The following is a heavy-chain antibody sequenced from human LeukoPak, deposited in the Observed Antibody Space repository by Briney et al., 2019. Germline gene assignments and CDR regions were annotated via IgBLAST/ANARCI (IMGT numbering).Heavy chain of an antibody. CDR2: INHSGST. V-gene: IGHV4-34*01. D-gene: IGHD1-7*01. J-gene: IGHJ3*02. CDR1: GGSFSGYY. CDR3: ARPVNWNYVAFDI. Sequence: SETLSLTCAVYGGSFSGYYWSWIRQPPGKGLEWIGEINHSGSTNYNPSLKSRVTISVDTSKNQFSLKLSSVTAADTAVYYCARPVNWNYVAFDIWGQGTMVTVSS.